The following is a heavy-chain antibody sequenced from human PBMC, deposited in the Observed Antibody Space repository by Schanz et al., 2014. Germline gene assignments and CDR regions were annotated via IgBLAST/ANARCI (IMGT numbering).Heavy chain of an antibody. V-gene: IGHV1-18*01. CDR3: ARGIPYCSSTSCSGLDAYDV. Sequence: QVQLVQSGVEVKRPGASVRVSCKASGYSFTDYAIHWVRQAPGQGLEWMGWISAYNGHTTYAQKFQGRVTMTTDTSTSTAYMELRNVRYDDTAMYYCARGIPYCSSTSCSGLDAYDVWGQGTLVNVSS. CDR1: GYSFTDYA. D-gene: IGHD2-2*01. CDR2: ISAYNGHT. J-gene: IGHJ3*01.